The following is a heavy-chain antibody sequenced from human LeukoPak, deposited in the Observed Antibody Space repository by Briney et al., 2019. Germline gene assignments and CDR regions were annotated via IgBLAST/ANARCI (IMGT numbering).Heavy chain of an antibody. J-gene: IGHJ4*02. V-gene: IGHV1-18*01. CDR3: ARAGPGSGWYFDY. Sequence: ASVKLSCKASGGTFTSYAISWMRQAPGQGLEWMGWISPYNGNTRYAQKFQGRVAMTTDTSTTTAYMELRGVRFNDTAVYYCARAGPGSGWYFDYWGQGTLVTVSS. D-gene: IGHD6-19*01. CDR2: ISPYNGNT. CDR1: GGTFTSYA.